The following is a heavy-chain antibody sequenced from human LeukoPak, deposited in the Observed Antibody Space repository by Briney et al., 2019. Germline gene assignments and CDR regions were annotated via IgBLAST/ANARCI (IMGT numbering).Heavy chain of an antibody. D-gene: IGHD2-15*01. CDR3: AREDPDGYCSGGSCYSGWFDP. CDR1: GYTFTGYY. J-gene: IGHJ5*02. CDR2: INPNSGGT. Sequence: ASVKVSCKASGYTFTGYYMHWVRQAPGQGLEWMGWINPNSGGTNYAQKFQGRVTMTRDTSITTAHMELSSLRSDDTAVYYCAREDPDGYCSGGSCYSGWFDPWGQGTLVTVSS. V-gene: IGHV1-2*02.